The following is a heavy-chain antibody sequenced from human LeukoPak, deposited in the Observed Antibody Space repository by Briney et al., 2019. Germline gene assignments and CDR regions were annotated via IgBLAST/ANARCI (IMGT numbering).Heavy chain of an antibody. Sequence: GGSLRLSCAASGFTFSSYGMNWVRQAPGRGLEWVSSISSSSSYIYYADSVKGRFTISRDNAKNSLYLQMNSLRAEDTAVYYCARVGPLPSTVDYWGQGTLVTVSS. CDR1: GFTFSSYG. CDR2: ISSSSSYI. D-gene: IGHD3-16*01. V-gene: IGHV3-21*01. CDR3: ARVGPLPSTVDY. J-gene: IGHJ4*02.